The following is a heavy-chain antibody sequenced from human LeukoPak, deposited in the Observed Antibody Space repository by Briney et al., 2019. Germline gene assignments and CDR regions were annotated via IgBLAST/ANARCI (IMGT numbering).Heavy chain of an antibody. J-gene: IGHJ4*02. Sequence: PSETLSLTCAVYGGSFSGYYWSWIRQPPGKGLEWIGEINHSGSTNYNPSLKSRVTISVDTSKNQFSLKLSSVTAADTAVYYCARSRRIDYWGQGTLVTVSS. CDR3: ARSRRIDY. V-gene: IGHV4-34*01. CDR2: INHSGST. CDR1: GGSFSGYY.